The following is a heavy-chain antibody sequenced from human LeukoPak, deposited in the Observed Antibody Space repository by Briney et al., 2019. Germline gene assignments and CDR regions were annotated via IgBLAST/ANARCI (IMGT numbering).Heavy chain of an antibody. Sequence: GGSLRLSCAASGFTFSRYWMHWVRQAPGKGLVWVSRINTDGSSTSYADSVKGRFTISRDNAKNTLYLQMNSLRAEDTAVYYCLGYCSGGSCYSDYSYGMDVWGQGTTVTVSS. J-gene: IGHJ6*02. CDR2: INTDGSST. V-gene: IGHV3-74*01. CDR1: GFTFSRYW. D-gene: IGHD2-15*01. CDR3: LGYCSGGSCYSDYSYGMDV.